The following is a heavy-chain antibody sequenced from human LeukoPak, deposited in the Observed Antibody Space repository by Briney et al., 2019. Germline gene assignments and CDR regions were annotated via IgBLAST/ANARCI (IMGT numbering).Heavy chain of an antibody. J-gene: IGHJ4*02. CDR3: ATNNTTQGYITDY. CDR1: GFTFRSFA. Sequence: GGSLRLSCAASGFTFRSFAMNWVRQAPGKGLEWVSGITADGLVTYYADSVRGRFAISKDNSQNTLYLQMNSLSAADTAIYYCATNNTTQGYITDYWGQGTLVTVSS. D-gene: IGHD5-24*01. CDR2: ITADGLVT. V-gene: IGHV3-23*01.